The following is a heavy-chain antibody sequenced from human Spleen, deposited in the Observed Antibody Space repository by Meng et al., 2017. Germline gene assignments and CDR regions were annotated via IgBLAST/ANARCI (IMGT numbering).Heavy chain of an antibody. J-gene: IGHJ4*02. D-gene: IGHD3-22*01. CDR2: INSDGSTT. Sequence: LKISGVASGFTFSSYWMHWVRQAPGKGLVWVSRINSDGSTTTYADSVKGRLTISRDNAKNTLYLQMNSLRAEDTAVYYCARFNYHSSGYYYDDYWGQGTLVTVSS. V-gene: IGHV3-74*01. CDR1: GFTFSSYW. CDR3: ARFNYHSSGYYYDDY.